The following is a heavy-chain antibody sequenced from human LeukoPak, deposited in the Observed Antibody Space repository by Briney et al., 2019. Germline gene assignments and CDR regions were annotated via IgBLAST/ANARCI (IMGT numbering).Heavy chain of an antibody. Sequence: GGSLRLSCAASGFTFSSYAMHWVRQAPGKGLEWVAVISYDGSNKYYADSVKGRFTISRDNSKNTLYLQMNSLRAEDTAVYYCARADYDILTGYRPYQRWGQGTLVTVSS. V-gene: IGHV3-30*04. CDR3: ARADYDILTGYRPYQR. CDR1: GFTFSSYA. CDR2: ISYDGSNK. J-gene: IGHJ1*01. D-gene: IGHD3-9*01.